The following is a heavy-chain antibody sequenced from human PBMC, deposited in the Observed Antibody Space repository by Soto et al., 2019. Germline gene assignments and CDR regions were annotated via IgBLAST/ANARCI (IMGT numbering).Heavy chain of an antibody. J-gene: IGHJ5*02. V-gene: IGHV4-59*01. CDR3: AREPLGPLSGYFDP. D-gene: IGHD3-9*01. CDR2: IYYSGST. Sequence: PSETLSLTCSVSGGSISSYYWSWIRQPPGKGLEWIGYIYYSGSTNYNPSLKSRVTISVDTSKNQFSLKLSSVTAADTAVYYCAREPLGPLSGYFDPWGHGPLVTVSS. CDR1: GGSISSYY.